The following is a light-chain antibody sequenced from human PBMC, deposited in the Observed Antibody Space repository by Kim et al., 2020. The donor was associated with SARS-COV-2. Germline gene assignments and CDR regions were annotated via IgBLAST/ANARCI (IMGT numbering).Light chain of an antibody. CDR3: LQHSTYPIT. V-gene: IGKV1-17*01. J-gene: IGKJ5*01. Sequence: RSASVGDRVTITCRASQDIRNDLGWYQQNPGRAPKRLIYGASSWQSGVPSRFSGSGSGTEFTLTISSVQPEDFATYFCLQHSTYPITFGQGTRLEIK. CDR1: QDIRND. CDR2: GAS.